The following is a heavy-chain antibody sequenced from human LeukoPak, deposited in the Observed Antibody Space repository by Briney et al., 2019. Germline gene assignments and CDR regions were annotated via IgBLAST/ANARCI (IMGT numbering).Heavy chain of an antibody. CDR2: IIPIFGTA. CDR3: ARGLTGPDDAFDI. J-gene: IGHJ3*02. V-gene: IGHV1-69*05. Sequence: ASVKVSCKASGGTFSSYAISWVRQAPGQGLEWMGGIIPIFGTANYAQKFQGRVTITTDESTSTAYMELSSLRSEDTAVYYCARGLTGPDDAFDIWGQGTMVTVSS. CDR1: GGTFSSYA. D-gene: IGHD1-20*01.